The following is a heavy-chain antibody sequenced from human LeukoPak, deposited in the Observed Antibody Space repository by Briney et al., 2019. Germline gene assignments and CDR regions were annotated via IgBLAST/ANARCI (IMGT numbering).Heavy chain of an antibody. CDR1: GFALSTCGRC. D-gene: IGHD3-22*01. J-gene: IGHJ6*03. CDR3: ARIRWDYYDSSGYYNGDYYYYYCMDV. Sequence: SGPALVKPTQTLTLTCTFSGFALSTCGRCVCWIPQPPGKALDWLPRIDQDDDKYSSTSLKTRLTISKDASKNQVVLTMTNMDPVDTATYYCARIRWDYYDSSGYYNGDYYYYYCMDVWGKGTTVTVSS. V-gene: IGHV2-70*11. CDR2: IDQDDDK.